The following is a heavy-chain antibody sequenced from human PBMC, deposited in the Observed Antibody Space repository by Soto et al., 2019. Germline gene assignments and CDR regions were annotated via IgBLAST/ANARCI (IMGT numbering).Heavy chain of an antibody. Sequence: PSETLSLTCGVDGGSFSSYHWTWIRQSPEKGLEWIGEINYSGSTNYNSSLKSRVTISVDTSKNQFSLMLSSVTAADTAIYYCARGRGYYTDVWGQGTTVTVSS. CDR1: GGSFSSYH. CDR3: ARGRGYYTDV. V-gene: IGHV4-34*01. J-gene: IGHJ6*03. CDR2: INYSGST.